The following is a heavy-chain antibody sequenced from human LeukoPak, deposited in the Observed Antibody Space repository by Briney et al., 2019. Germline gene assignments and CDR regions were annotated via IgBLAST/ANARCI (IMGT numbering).Heavy chain of an antibody. Sequence: SETLSPTCAVYGGSFSGYYWSWIRQPPGKGLEWIGEINHSGSTNYNPSLKSRVTISVDTSKNQFSLKLSSVTAADTAVYYCARGLVLRYFDWLGPLGYWGQGTLVTVSS. CDR3: ARGLVLRYFDWLGPLGY. D-gene: IGHD3-9*01. CDR2: INHSGST. V-gene: IGHV4-34*01. CDR1: GGSFSGYY. J-gene: IGHJ4*02.